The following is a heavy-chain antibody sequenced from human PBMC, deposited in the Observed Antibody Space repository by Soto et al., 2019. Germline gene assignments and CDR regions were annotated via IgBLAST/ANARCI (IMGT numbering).Heavy chain of an antibody. CDR3: GSVRPSGYVLS. Sequence: SETLSLTCTVSGGSLSSYYWTWIRQSPGKGLEWIGYVYFSGNTNYNPSLKSRVTISIDTSKNQFSLRLASVTAADTAFYYCGSVRPSGYVLSWGQGTLVTVSS. CDR2: VYFSGNT. J-gene: IGHJ5*02. D-gene: IGHD6-25*01. V-gene: IGHV4-59*01. CDR1: GGSLSSYY.